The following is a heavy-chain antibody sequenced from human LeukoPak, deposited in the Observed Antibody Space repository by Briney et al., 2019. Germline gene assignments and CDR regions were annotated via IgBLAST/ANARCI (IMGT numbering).Heavy chain of an antibody. CDR3: AKDLRGNWFDP. CDR2: ISSRSSHI. J-gene: IGHJ5*02. CDR1: GFTFSSYT. V-gene: IGHV3-21*01. Sequence: GGSLRLSCAASGFTFSSYTMNWVRQAPGKGLEWVSLISSRSSHIYYADSVKGRFTISRDNSKNTLYLQMNSLRAEDTAVYYCAKDLRGNWFDPWGQGTLVTVSS.